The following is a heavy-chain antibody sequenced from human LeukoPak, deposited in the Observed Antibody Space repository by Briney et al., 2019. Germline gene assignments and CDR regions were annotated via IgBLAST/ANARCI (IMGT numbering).Heavy chain of an antibody. CDR2: MNPNSGNT. CDR3: ARGYMYYYDSSGYLDY. V-gene: IGHV1-8*03. CDR1: GYTFTSYD. D-gene: IGHD3-22*01. J-gene: IGHJ4*02. Sequence: ASVKVSCKASGYTFTSYDINWVRQATGQGLEWMGWMNPNSGNTGYAQKFQGRVTITRNTSISTAYMELSSLRSEDTAVYYCARGYMYYYDSSGYLDYWGQGTLVTVSS.